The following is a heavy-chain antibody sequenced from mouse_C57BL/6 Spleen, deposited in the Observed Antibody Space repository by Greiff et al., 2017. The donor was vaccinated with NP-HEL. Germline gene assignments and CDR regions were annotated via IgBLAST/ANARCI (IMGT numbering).Heavy chain of an antibody. Sequence: VQLQQSGPELVKPGASVKIPCKASGYTFTDYNMDWVKQSHGKSLEWIGDINPNNGGTIYNQKFKGKATLTVDKSSSTAYMELRSLTSEDTAVYYCARSRHYGSSYVYFDYWGQGTTLTVSS. D-gene: IGHD1-1*01. J-gene: IGHJ2*01. CDR1: GYTFTDYN. V-gene: IGHV1-18*01. CDR3: ARSRHYGSSYVYFDY. CDR2: INPNNGGT.